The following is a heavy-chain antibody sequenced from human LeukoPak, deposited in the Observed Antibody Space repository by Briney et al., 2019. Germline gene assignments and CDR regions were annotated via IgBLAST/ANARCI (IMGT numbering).Heavy chain of an antibody. CDR3: ATVDIVATMGY. J-gene: IGHJ4*02. D-gene: IGHD5-12*01. Sequence: SVKVSCKASGYAFTSYDINWVRQATGQGLEWMGWMNPNSGNTGYAQKFRGRVTMTRNTSISTAYMELSSLRSEDTAVYYCATVDIVATMGYWGQGTLVTVSS. V-gene: IGHV1-8*01. CDR2: MNPNSGNT. CDR1: GYAFTSYD.